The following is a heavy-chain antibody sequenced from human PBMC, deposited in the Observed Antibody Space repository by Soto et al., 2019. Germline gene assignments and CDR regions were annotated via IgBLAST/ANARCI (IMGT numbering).Heavy chain of an antibody. Sequence: XESLRLSCAASDFSLSPYWMHWVRQVPGRGLEWVARLSSDGFGAAYADSVKGRFSISRDIARNTLSLQMNSLRADDTAVYYCARDLGGPDYWGRGTSVTVSS. CDR2: LSSDGFGA. V-gene: IGHV3-74*03. J-gene: IGHJ4*02. CDR1: DFSLSPYW. D-gene: IGHD3-16*01. CDR3: ARDLGGPDY.